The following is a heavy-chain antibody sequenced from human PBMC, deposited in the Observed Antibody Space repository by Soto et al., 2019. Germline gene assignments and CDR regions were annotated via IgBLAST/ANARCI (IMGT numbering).Heavy chain of an antibody. J-gene: IGHJ4*02. CDR3: ASHYCDWAYFDY. D-gene: IGHD4-17*01. CDR2: INPNGGST. CDR1: GYTFTSYI. Sequence: HVQLVQSGAEVKKPGASVKVSCKASGYTFTSYIMHWVRQAPGPGLEWMGTINPNGGSTSYAQKFQGRVTMTRDTSTSTVYMELSSLRSEDTAVYYCASHYCDWAYFDYWGQGTLVTVSS. V-gene: IGHV1-46*01.